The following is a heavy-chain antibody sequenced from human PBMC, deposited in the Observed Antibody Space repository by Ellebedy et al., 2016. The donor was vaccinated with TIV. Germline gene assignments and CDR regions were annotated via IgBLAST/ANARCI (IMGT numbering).Heavy chain of an antibody. CDR1: GFTFSSFH. V-gene: IGHV3-7*01. J-gene: IGHJ3*01. CDR2: ISPDGSVK. CDR3: ARGRSSGRTAFDV. Sequence: GESLKISCAASGFTFSSFHMAWVRQAPAKGLEWVANISPDGSVKYYVDSVKGRFSISRDNARDSRYLQMISLRDEDTAVYYCARGRSSGRTAFDVWGQGTMVPVSS. D-gene: IGHD3-10*01.